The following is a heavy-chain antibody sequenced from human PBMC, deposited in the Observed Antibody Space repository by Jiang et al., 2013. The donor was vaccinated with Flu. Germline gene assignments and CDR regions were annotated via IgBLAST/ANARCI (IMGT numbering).Heavy chain of an antibody. J-gene: IGHJ4*02. V-gene: IGHV3-30*18. D-gene: IGHD2-21*01. Sequence: SISGMHWVRQXPGKGLEWVAVISFDGNNKHYADSVKGRFTISRDNSNNTVSLHMNRLRLEDTAVYYCAKDLTLYCGGDCSVFDYWGRGTLVTVSS. CDR3: AKDLTLYCGGDCSVFDY. CDR2: ISFDGNNK. CDR1: SISG.